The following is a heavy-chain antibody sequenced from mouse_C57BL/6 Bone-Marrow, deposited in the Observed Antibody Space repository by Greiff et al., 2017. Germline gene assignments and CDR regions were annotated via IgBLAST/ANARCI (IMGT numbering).Heavy chain of an antibody. CDR1: GYTFTSYW. V-gene: IGHV1-59*01. CDR2: IDPSDSYT. J-gene: IGHJ4*01. CDR3: ASGYYAMDY. Sequence: QVQLQQPGAELVRPGTSVKLSCKASGYTFTSYWMHWVKQRPGQGLEWIGVIDPSDSYTTYNQKFKGKATLTVDTSSSTAYMQLSSLTSEDSAVYYCASGYYAMDYWGQGTSVTVSS.